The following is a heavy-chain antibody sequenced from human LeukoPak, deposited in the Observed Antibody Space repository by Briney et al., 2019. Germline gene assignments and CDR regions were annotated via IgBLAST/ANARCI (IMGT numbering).Heavy chain of an antibody. V-gene: IGHV3-21*01. Sequence: GGSLRLSCAASGFTFSSYSMNWVRQAPGKGLEWVSSISYSSTNIYYADSVKGRFTISRDNAKNSLFLQMNSLRPGDTAVYYCVSSACSGGTCYFYFDYWGQGTLVTVSS. CDR1: GFTFSSYS. CDR2: ISYSSTNI. CDR3: VSSACSGGTCYFYFDY. J-gene: IGHJ4*02. D-gene: IGHD2-15*01.